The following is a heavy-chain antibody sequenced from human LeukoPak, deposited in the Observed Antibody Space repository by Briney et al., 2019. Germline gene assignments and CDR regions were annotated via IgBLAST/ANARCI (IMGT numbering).Heavy chain of an antibody. J-gene: IGHJ4*02. D-gene: IGHD3-10*01. CDR3: ARNGEFGTATAAE. CDR2: MNPNSGNT. CDR1: GYTFTSYD. V-gene: IGHV1-8*01. Sequence: ASVKVSCKASGYTFTSYDINWVRQATGQGLEWMGWMNPNSGNTGYAQRFQGRLTMTRNTSISTAYMELRDLRSEDTAVYYCARNGEFGTATAAEWGQGTLVTVSS.